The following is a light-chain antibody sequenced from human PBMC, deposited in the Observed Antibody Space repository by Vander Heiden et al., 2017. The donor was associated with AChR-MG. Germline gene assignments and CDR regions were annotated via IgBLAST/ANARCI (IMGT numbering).Light chain of an antibody. CDR1: QSVLHSANSVNY. J-gene: IGKJ1*01. CDR3: QQYDTPPRT. CDR2: WAS. V-gene: IGKV4-1*01. Sequence: DIVMTQSPDSLAVSLGERATINCKSSQSVLHSANSVNYLAWYQQKPGQPPKLLIYWASTRESGVPDRFSGSGSGTDFTLTISSLQAEDVAVYYCQQYDTPPRTFGQGTKVEIK.